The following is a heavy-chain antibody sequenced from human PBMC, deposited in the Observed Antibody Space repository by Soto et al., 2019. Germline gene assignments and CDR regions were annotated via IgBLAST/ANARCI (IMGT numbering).Heavy chain of an antibody. CDR1: GFTFSSYA. Sequence: QVQLVESGGGVVQPGRSLRLSCAASGFTFSSYAMHWVRQAPGKGLEWVAVISYDRSNKYYADSVKRRFTVPRDNSKNTLYLQMNSLGAEDTAVYYCARVPSSSGRAHFDYWGQGTLVTVSS. CDR2: ISYDRSNK. J-gene: IGHJ4*02. V-gene: IGHV3-30-3*01. CDR3: ARVPSSSGRAHFDY. D-gene: IGHD2-15*01.